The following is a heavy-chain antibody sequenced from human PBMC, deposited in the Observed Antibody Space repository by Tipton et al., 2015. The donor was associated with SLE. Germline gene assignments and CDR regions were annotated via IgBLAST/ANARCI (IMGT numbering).Heavy chain of an antibody. J-gene: IGHJ3*01. CDR1: GGSISSSY. CDR2: IDDSGSA. V-gene: IGHV4-34*01. CDR3: ARAGTAYGADAFDV. D-gene: IGHD2-21*02. Sequence: TLSLTCNVSGGSISSSYWNWIRQSPGKGLEWIGEIDDSGSANYNPSLKSRVTISEGMSKNQFSLRLTSVTAADTAVYYCARAGTAYGADAFDVWGQGRMVTVSS.